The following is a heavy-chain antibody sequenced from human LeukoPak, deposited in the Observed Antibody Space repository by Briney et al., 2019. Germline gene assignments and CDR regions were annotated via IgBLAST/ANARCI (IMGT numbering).Heavy chain of an antibody. Sequence: PSETLSLTCTVSGGSISSHSWSWIRQPPGKGLEWIGYIHYSGSTNYNPSLKSRVTISVDTSKNQLSPKLSSVTAADTAVYYCASHGYWGQGTLVTVSS. J-gene: IGHJ4*02. CDR3: ASHGY. CDR2: IHYSGST. CDR1: GGSISSHS. V-gene: IGHV4-59*08.